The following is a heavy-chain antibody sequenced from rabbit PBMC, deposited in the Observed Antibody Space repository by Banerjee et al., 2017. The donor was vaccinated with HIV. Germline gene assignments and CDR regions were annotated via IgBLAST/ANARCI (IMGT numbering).Heavy chain of an antibody. CDR3: VRGRAGSAYYTEGYYFNL. CDR1: AFDLITYG. Sequence: QEQLGESGGGLGQPGGSLKLSCKASAFDLITYGMSLVRQPPGEGLEWNGYIYPLFGTKYYASWVNGRFTISSHNAQNTLYLQLNSLTAADTATYFCVRGRAGSAYYTEGYYFNLWGPGTLVTVS. CDR2: IYPLFGTK. V-gene: IGHV1S47*01. J-gene: IGHJ4*01. D-gene: IGHD8-1*01.